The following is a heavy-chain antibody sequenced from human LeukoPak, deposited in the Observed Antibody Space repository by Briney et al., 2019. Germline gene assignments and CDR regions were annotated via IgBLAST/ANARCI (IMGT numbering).Heavy chain of an antibody. CDR1: GGSISSGSYY. CDR3: ATTAGDGDYVDY. D-gene: IGHD4-17*01. J-gene: IGHJ4*02. CDR2: IYTSGST. Sequence: PSETLSLTXTVSGGSISSGSYYWSWIRQPAGKGLEWIGRIYTSGSTNYNPSLKSRVTISVDTSKNQFSLKLSSVTAADTAVYYCATTAGDGDYVDYWGQGTLVTVSS. V-gene: IGHV4-61*02.